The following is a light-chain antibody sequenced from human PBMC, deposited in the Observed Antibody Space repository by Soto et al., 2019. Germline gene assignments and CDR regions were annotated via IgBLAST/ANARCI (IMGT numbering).Light chain of an antibody. J-gene: IGLJ1*01. CDR2: EVS. CDR1: SSDVGSYNR. V-gene: IGLV2-18*02. CDR3: RSYTSSSTYV. Sequence: QSALTQPPSVSGSPGQSVTISCTGTSSDVGSYNRVSWYQQPPGTAPKLMIYEVSNRPSGVPDRFSGSKSGNTASLTISGLQAEDEADYYCRSYTSSSTYVFGSETSVTVL.